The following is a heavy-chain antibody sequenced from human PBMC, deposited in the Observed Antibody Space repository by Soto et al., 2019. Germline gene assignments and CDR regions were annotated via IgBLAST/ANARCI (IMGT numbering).Heavy chain of an antibody. D-gene: IGHD4-17*01. Sequence: QVQLQESGPGLVKPSQTLSLTCTVSGGSISSGGHYWSWIRQHPGKGLEWIGYIYYSGSTYYNPSLKSRVTISVDTSKNQFSLKLSSVTAADTAVYYCARESGDMTTVTSWGQGTLVTVSS. V-gene: IGHV4-31*03. J-gene: IGHJ4*02. CDR3: ARESGDMTTVTS. CDR1: GGSISSGGHY. CDR2: IYYSGST.